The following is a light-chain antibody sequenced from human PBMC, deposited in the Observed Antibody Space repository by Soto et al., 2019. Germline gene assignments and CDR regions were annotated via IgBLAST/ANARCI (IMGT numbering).Light chain of an antibody. J-gene: IGKJ4*01. V-gene: IGKV3-15*01. Sequence: EKVLTQSPATLSVSPGERATLSCRASQSVSSNIAWYQQKPGQAPRFLIFGASTRATGIPARFSSSGSGTEFTLTISNVQSEDFGVYYCQQYNDWPPLTFGGGTKVEIK. CDR2: GAS. CDR1: QSVSSN. CDR3: QQYNDWPPLT.